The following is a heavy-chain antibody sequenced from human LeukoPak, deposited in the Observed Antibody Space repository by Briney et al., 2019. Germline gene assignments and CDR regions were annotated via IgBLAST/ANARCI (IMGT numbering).Heavy chain of an antibody. CDR2: IIPIFGTA. J-gene: IGHJ4*02. Sequence: SVKVSCKASGGTFGSYAISWVRQAPGQGLEWMGGIIPIFGTANYAQKFQGRVTITADESTSTAYMELSSLRSEDTAVYYCAHLKDGYNYVFDYWGQGTLVTVSS. CDR1: GGTFGSYA. D-gene: IGHD5-24*01. V-gene: IGHV1-69*13. CDR3: AHLKDGYNYVFDY.